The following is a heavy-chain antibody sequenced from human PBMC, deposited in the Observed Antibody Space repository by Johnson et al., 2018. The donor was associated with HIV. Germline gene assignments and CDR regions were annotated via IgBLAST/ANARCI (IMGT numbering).Heavy chain of an antibody. V-gene: IGHV3-30-3*01. CDR2: ISYYGSNK. Sequence: QVQLVVSGGGVVQPGRSLRLSCAASGFTFSTYAMHWVRQAPGKGLEWVTIISYYGSNKHFAESVQGRFTISRDNSKNPLYLQMNSLRAGDTAVYYFARIVRMTTVVIGDAFDILGQGTKVTVPS. D-gene: IGHD4-23*01. CDR1: GFTFSTYA. J-gene: IGHJ3*02. CDR3: ARIVRMTTVVIGDAFDI.